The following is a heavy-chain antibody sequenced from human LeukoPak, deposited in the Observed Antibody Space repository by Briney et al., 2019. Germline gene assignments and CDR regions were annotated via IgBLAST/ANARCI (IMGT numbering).Heavy chain of an antibody. D-gene: IGHD3-10*01. V-gene: IGHV4-39*01. Sequence: SETLSLTCTVSGGSISSSSHFWGWIRQPPGKGLEWIGSIYYSGSTYYNPSLKSRVTISVDNSKGQFSLNLTSVTAADTAMYYCAKGWGTAMIRGQAGDSWGQGSRVIVSS. CDR2: IYYSGST. J-gene: IGHJ5*02. CDR3: AKGWGTAMIRGQAGDS. CDR1: GGSISSSSHF.